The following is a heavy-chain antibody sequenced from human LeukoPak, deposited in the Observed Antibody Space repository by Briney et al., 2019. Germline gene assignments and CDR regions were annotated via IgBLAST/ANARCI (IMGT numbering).Heavy chain of an antibody. V-gene: IGHV4-4*07. D-gene: IGHD2-2*01. CDR2: IYTSGST. Sequence: SETLFLTCSVSGGSVGSYYWSWIRQPAGKGLEWIGRIYTSGSTNYNPSLRSRATISVDKSKSQFSLKLTSVTAADTAVYYCARDLSYCSSTRCYAPYYFDYWGQGTLVTVSS. J-gene: IGHJ4*02. CDR3: ARDLSYCSSTRCYAPYYFDY. CDR1: GGSVGSYY.